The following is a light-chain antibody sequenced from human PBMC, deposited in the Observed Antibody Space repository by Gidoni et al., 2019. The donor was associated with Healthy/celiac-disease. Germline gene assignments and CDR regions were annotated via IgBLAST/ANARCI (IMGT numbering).Light chain of an antibody. Sequence: DIQLTHSPSTLSASAGDRVTITCRASQSIGFWLAWYRPKPGEAPSLLISQASILQSGVPSRFSGSGSRTEFTLTINNLQPDDFATYFCQQYHGHPWAFGQGTKVEIK. V-gene: IGKV1-5*03. CDR1: QSIGFW. J-gene: IGKJ1*01. CDR3: QQYHGHPWA. CDR2: QAS.